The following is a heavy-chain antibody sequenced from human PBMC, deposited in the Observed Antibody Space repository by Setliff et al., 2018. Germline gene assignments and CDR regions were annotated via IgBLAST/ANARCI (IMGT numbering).Heavy chain of an antibody. D-gene: IGHD3-10*01. Sequence: ETLSLTCAVYGGSFSGYYWSWVRQAPGKGLEWVSAISGSGGSTYYADSVKGRFTISRDNSKNALYLQMNSLRAEDTAVYYCARSPLWFGELFFDYWGQGTLVTVSS. J-gene: IGHJ4*02. CDR2: ISGSGGST. V-gene: IGHV3-23*01. CDR1: GGSFSGYY. CDR3: ARSPLWFGELFFDY.